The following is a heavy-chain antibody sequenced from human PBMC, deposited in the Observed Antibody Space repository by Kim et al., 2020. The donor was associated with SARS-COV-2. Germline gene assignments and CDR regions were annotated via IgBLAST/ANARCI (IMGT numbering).Heavy chain of an antibody. Sequence: GGSLRLSCAASGFTFTTYGMGWVRQAPGKGLECVSSFSVTDGSTNYADSVKGRFSISGDISKSTLYLQMSSLRAEDTAVYYCAKKFLYGLGSFYDYWGQGTLVTVSS. D-gene: IGHD3-10*01. CDR1: GFTFTTYG. V-gene: IGHV3-23*01. CDR3: AKKFLYGLGSFYDY. CDR2: FSVTDGST. J-gene: IGHJ4*02.